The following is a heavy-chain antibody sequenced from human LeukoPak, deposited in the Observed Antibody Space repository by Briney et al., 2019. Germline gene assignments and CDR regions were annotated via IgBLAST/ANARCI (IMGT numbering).Heavy chain of an antibody. CDR3: ARDGPAQMVDLDY. CDR1: GYTFSGTGWY. V-gene: IGHV1-2*02. Sequence: ASVTVSWKASGYTFSGTGWYLYWLRQAPGQGLECMGWIHPNNGDTAYAQKFEGRVAMTRDTSISTAYMELRRLRPDDTAVYFCARDGPAQMVDLDYWGQGTLVTVSS. J-gene: IGHJ4*02. D-gene: IGHD3-10*01. CDR2: IHPNNGDT.